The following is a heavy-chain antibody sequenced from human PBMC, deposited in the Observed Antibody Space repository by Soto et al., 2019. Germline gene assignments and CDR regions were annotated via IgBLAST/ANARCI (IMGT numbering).Heavy chain of an antibody. CDR3: ARDTDYDFWSGYYSGYYYYMDV. V-gene: IGHV1-3*01. D-gene: IGHD3-3*01. CDR2: INAGNGNT. J-gene: IGHJ6*03. Sequence: QVQLVQSGAEVKKPGASVKVSCKASGYTFTSYAMHWVRQAPGQRLEWMGWINAGNGNTKYSHKFHGRVTITRDTSASTAYMELSSLRSEDTAVYYCARDTDYDFWSGYYSGYYYYMDVWGKGTTVTVS. CDR1: GYTFTSYA.